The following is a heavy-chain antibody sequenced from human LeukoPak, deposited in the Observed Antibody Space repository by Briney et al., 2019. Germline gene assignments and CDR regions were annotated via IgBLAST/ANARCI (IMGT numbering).Heavy chain of an antibody. CDR3: ARGYSSSWYDY. CDR2: IWYDGSNK. Sequence: GGALRPSCAAAGFTFSSYGKHRGRQAPGQGAEWGAVIWYDGSNKYYADSVKGRFTISRDNSKNTLYLQMNSLRAEDTAVYYCARGYSSSWYDYWGQGTLVTVSS. D-gene: IGHD6-13*01. CDR1: GFTFSSYG. J-gene: IGHJ4*02. V-gene: IGHV3-33*01.